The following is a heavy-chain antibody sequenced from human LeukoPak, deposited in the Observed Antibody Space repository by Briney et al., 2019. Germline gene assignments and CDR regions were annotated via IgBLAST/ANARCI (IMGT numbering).Heavy chain of an antibody. CDR2: INPNSGVT. J-gene: IGHJ5*02. CDR1: GYTFIGYY. D-gene: IGHD3-10*01. CDR3: ARILVRGGNWFDP. V-gene: IGHV1-2*02. Sequence: GASVKVSCKASGYTFIGYYMHWVRQAPGQGLEWMGWINPNSGVTNFAQRFQGRVTVTRDTSISTVYMELSGLRSDDTAIYYCARILVRGGNWFDPWSQGTLVTVSS.